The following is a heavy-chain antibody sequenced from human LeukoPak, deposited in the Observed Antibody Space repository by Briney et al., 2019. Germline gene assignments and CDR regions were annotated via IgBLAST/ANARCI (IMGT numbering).Heavy chain of an antibody. J-gene: IGHJ4*02. CDR3: ARERCSGGSCYIDY. D-gene: IGHD2-15*01. Sequence: ASVKVSCNASGYTFTGYYMHWVRQAPGQGLEWMGWINPNSGGTNYAQKFQGRVTMTRDTSISTAYMELSRLRSDDTAVYYCARERCSGGSCYIDYWGQGTLVTVSS. CDR1: GYTFTGYY. V-gene: IGHV1-2*02. CDR2: INPNSGGT.